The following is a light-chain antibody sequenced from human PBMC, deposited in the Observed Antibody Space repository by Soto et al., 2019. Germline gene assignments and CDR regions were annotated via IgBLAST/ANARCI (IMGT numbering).Light chain of an antibody. CDR1: SSDIGSYNL. Sequence: QSALTQPASVSGSPGQSITISCNGTSSDIGSYNLVSWYQQHPGKAPKLMIYEGSKRPSGVSNRFSGSKSGNTASLTISGLQPEDESYYSCFSFAGSGTIFGSGTKLTVL. V-gene: IGLV2-23*01. J-gene: IGLJ2*01. CDR3: FSFAGSGTI. CDR2: EGS.